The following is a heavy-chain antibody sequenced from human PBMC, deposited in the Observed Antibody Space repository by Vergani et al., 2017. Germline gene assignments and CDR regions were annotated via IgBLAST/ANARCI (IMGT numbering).Heavy chain of an antibody. CDR1: GFTFSSYS. CDR3: ARDTDCSSTSCYSPYNWNSRRGNFDY. D-gene: IGHD2-2*01. CDR2: ISSSSSTI. Sequence: EVQLVESGGGLVQPGGSLRLSCAASGFTFSSYSMNWVRQAPGKGLEWVSYISSSSSTIYYADSVKGRFTISRDNAKNSLYLQMNSLRAEDTAVYYCARDTDCSSTSCYSPYNWNSRRGNFDYWGQGTLVTVSS. J-gene: IGHJ4*02. V-gene: IGHV3-48*01.